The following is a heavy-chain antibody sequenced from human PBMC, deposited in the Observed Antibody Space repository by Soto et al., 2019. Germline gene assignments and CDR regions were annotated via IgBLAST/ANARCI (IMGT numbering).Heavy chain of an antibody. V-gene: IGHV3-23*01. J-gene: IGHJ4*02. Sequence: GGSLRLSCAASGFIFSDYWMAWVRQAPGKGLEWVSAINGSGGETYYADSVKGRFTISRDNAKNTLYLQMNSLRAEDTAVYYCAKAVRTTRPADYWGQGTLVTVSS. CDR2: INGSGGET. CDR1: GFIFSDYW. CDR3: AKAVRTTRPADY. D-gene: IGHD1-1*01.